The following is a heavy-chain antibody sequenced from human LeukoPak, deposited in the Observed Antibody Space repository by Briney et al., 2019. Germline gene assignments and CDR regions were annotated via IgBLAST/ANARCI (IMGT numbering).Heavy chain of an antibody. CDR1: GYTFTGYY. V-gene: IGHV1-2*02. D-gene: IGHD3-10*01. J-gene: IGHJ6*03. Sequence: GASVKVSCKASGYTFTGYYMHWVRQAPGQGLEWMGCINLNSGGTNYAQKFQGRVTMTRDTSISTAYMELSRLRSDDTAVYYCARDGGPGDDYYYYYMDVWGKGTTVTVSS. CDR3: ARDGGPGDDYYYYYMDV. CDR2: INLNSGGT.